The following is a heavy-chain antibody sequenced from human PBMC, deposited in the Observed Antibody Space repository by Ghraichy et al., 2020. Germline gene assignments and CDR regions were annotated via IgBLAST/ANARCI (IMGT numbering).Heavy chain of an antibody. J-gene: IGHJ2*01. CDR1: GYSFTNNW. V-gene: IGHV5-10-1*01. Sequence: GSLNISCKGSGYSFTNNWISWVRQMPGKGLEWMGRIDPSDSYTNSNPSFQGHVTISADKSISTAYLQWSSLKASDTAMYYCARQSGAYWYFDLWGRGTLVTVSS. CDR2: IDPSDSYT. CDR3: ARQSGAYWYFDL. D-gene: IGHD4/OR15-4a*01.